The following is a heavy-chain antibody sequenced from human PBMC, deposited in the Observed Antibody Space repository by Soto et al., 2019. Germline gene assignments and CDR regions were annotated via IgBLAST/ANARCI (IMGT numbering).Heavy chain of an antibody. J-gene: IGHJ3*02. CDR3: ARGGGPNALGDAFDI. D-gene: IGHD1-26*01. CDR1: GYTFTGYH. Sequence: ASPVKVSCKASGYTFTGYHMHWVRQAPGQGLEWMGWINPNSGGTNYAQKFQGWVTMTTDTSISTAYMELSRLRSDDTAVYYCARGGGPNALGDAFDIWGQGTMVTVSS. V-gene: IGHV1-2*04. CDR2: INPNSGGT.